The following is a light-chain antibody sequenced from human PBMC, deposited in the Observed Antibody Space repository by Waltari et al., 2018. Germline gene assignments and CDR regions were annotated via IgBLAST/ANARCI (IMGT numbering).Light chain of an antibody. CDR3: GTWDSSLSVVV. V-gene: IGLV1-51*01. J-gene: IGLJ3*02. CDR2: DNS. Sequence: QSVLPQPPSVSAAPGQKVTISCSGGRSNIGTNYVSWYQHLPGAAPQLLVYDNSKRPSGIPDRFSGSKSGTSATLAITGLQTGDEADYYCGTWDSSLSVVVFGGGTKLTVL. CDR1: RSNIGTNY.